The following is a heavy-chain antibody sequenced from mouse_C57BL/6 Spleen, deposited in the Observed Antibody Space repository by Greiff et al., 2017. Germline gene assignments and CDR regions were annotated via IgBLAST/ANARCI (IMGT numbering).Heavy chain of an antibody. CDR3: ARTYRGNFDY. CDR1: GFTFSDYY. V-gene: IGHV5-16*01. Sequence: EVQVVESEGGLVQPGSSMKLSCTASGFTFSDYYMAWVRQVPEKGLEWVANINYDGSSTYYLDSLKSRFIISRDNAKNILYLQMSSLKSEDTATYYCARTYRGNFDYWGQGTTLTVSS. J-gene: IGHJ2*01. D-gene: IGHD5-1*01. CDR2: INYDGSST.